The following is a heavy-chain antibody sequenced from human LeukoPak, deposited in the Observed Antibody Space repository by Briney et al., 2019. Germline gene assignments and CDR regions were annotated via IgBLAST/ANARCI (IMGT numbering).Heavy chain of an antibody. J-gene: IGHJ4*02. CDR1: GYTFTSYY. V-gene: IGHV1-2*02. D-gene: IGHD1-26*01. Sequence: ASVKVSCKASGYTFTSYYMHWVRQAPGQGLEWMGWIDPNSGGTNYAQKFQGRVTMTRDTSISTAYMELSRLRSDDTAVYYCAREAYSGSYPDYWGQGTLVTVSS. CDR2: IDPNSGGT. CDR3: AREAYSGSYPDY.